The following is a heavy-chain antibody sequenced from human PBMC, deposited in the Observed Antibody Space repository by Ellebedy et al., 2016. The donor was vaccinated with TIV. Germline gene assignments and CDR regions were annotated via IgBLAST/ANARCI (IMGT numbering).Heavy chain of an antibody. CDR1: GYTFTSYD. V-gene: IGHV1-8*01. CDR2: MNPNSGNT. Sequence: AASVKVSCKASGYTFTSYDINWARQATGQGLEWMGWMNPNSGNTGYAQKFQGRVTMTRNTSISTAYMELSSLRSEDTAVYYCARGSITIFGVVIKRRYFDLWGRGTLVTVSS. D-gene: IGHD3-3*01. CDR3: ARGSITIFGVVIKRRYFDL. J-gene: IGHJ2*01.